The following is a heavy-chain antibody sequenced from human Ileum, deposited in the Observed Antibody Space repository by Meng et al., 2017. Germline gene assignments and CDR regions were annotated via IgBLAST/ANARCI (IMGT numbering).Heavy chain of an antibody. CDR2: VYNTGNT. D-gene: IGHD6-19*01. V-gene: IGHV4-61*01. CDR1: GGSVSSANSY. J-gene: IGHJ5*02. Sequence: GRLQESGPGLVRPSETLSLTCTVSGGSVSSANSYWSWIRQTPGKGLEWIGYVYNTGNTNSNPSLRSRLTMSVDTSNSQFSLKLTSVTAADTAVYYCARGGGGGWPNWFDPWGQGTLVTVSS. CDR3: ARGGGGGWPNWFDP.